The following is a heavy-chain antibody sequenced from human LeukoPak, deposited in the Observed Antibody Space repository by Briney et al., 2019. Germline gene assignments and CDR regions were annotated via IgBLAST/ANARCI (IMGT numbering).Heavy chain of an antibody. CDR2: ISGSGGST. J-gene: IGHJ4*02. CDR3: ANLGSTRSGGILDYFDY. Sequence: PGGSLRLSCAASGFTFSSYAMSWVRQAPGKGLEWVSAISGSGGSTYYADSVKGRFTISRDNSKNTLYLQMNSLRAEDTAVYYCANLGSTRSGGILDYFDYWGQGTLVTVSS. D-gene: IGHD2-15*01. CDR1: GFTFSSYA. V-gene: IGHV3-23*01.